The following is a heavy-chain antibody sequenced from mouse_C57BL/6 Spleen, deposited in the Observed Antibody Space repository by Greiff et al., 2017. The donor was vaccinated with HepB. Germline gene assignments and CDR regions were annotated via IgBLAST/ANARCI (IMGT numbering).Heavy chain of an antibody. J-gene: IGHJ3*01. CDR1: GYTFTSYW. CDR2: IDPSDSYT. CDR3: ASSPDYYGFAY. D-gene: IGHD1-1*01. V-gene: IGHV1-69*01. Sequence: QVQLKQPGAELVMPGASVKLSCKASGYTFTSYWMHWVKQRPGQGLEWIGEIDPSDSYTNYNQKFKGKSTLTVDKSSSTAYMQLSSLTSEDSAVYYCASSPDYYGFAYWGQGTLVTVSA.